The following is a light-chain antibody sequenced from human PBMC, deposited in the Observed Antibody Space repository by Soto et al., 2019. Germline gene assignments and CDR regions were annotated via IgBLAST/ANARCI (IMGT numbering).Light chain of an antibody. J-gene: IGLJ2*01. CDR2: AVS. V-gene: IGLV2-14*01. CDR1: SSDVGGYNY. Sequence: QSVLTQPASVSGSPGQSITISCTGTSSDVGGYNYVSWYQQRPGKAPKLMIYAVSNRPSGVSNRFSGSKSGNTASLTISGLQAEDEADYYCSSYTISSTLGVVFGGGTKVTVL. CDR3: SSYTISSTLGVV.